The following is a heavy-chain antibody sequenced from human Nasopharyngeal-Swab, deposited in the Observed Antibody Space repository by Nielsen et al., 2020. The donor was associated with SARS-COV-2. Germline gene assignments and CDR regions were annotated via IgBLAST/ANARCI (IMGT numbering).Heavy chain of an antibody. J-gene: IGHJ6*03. V-gene: IGHV3-49*03. CDR2: IRSKAYGGTT. CDR3: TRVPGFGTYYYYMDV. D-gene: IGHD1-1*01. CDR1: GFTFGDYA. Sequence: GSLRLSCTASGFTFGDYAMSWFRQAPGKGLEWVGFIRSKAYGGTTEYAASVKGRFTISRDDSKSIAYLQMNSLKTEDTAVYYCTRVPGFGTYYYYMDVWGKGTTVTVSS.